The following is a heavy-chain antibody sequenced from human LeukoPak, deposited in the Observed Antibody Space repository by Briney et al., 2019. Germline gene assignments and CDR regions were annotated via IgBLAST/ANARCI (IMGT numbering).Heavy chain of an antibody. CDR3: ARGSIGWKYGGTIYYYGMDV. D-gene: IGHD1-7*01. Sequence: SETLSLTCTVSDDSISHYYWSWIRQPAGKGLQWIGHIYTRGSTNYNPSLKSRVTMSVDTSKNQFSLRLSSVTAADTAVYYCARGSIGWKYGGTIYYYGMDVWGQGTTVTVSS. CDR1: DDSISHYY. V-gene: IGHV4-4*07. J-gene: IGHJ6*02. CDR2: IYTRGST.